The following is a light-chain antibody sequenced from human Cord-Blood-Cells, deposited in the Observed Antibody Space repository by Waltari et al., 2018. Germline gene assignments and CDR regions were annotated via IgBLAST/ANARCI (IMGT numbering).Light chain of an antibody. Sequence: EIVLTQSPATLSLSPGERATLSCRASQRVSSYLAWYQQKPGQAPRLLIYDASNRATGIPARFSCSGSGTDFTLTISSLEPEDFAVYYCQQRSNWILDFGGVTKVEIK. CDR3: QQRSNWILD. J-gene: IGKJ4*01. CDR2: DAS. V-gene: IGKV3-11*01. CDR1: QRVSSY.